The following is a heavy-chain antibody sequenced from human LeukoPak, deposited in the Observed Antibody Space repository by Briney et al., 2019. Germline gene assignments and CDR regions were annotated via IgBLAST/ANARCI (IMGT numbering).Heavy chain of an antibody. CDR3: ARGVTWWYFDL. CDR1: GVTFNSYW. Sequence: PGGSLRLSCAASGVTFNSYWMNWVRQAPGKGLEWVANIKQDGSDKYYVDSVKGRFTISRDNAKNSLYLQMNSLRAEDTAVYYCARGVTWWYFDLWGRGTLVTVSS. J-gene: IGHJ2*01. CDR2: IKQDGSDK. V-gene: IGHV3-7*01. D-gene: IGHD2-21*02.